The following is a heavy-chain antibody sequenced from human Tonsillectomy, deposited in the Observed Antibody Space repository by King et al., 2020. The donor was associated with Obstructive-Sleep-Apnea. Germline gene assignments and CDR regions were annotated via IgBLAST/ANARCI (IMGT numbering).Heavy chain of an antibody. D-gene: IGHD3-9*01. CDR1: GDSIRSGGYY. CDR3: ARQSGILTGSSIDP. V-gene: IGHV4-31*03. J-gene: IGHJ5*02. Sequence: QLQESGPGLVKPSQTLSLTCTVSGDSIRSGGYYWSWIRQHPGKGLEWIGYIYHSGTTYYNPSLKSRVIMSVDTSGNQFSLKLSSLTAADTALYYCARQSGILTGSSIDPWGQGTLVTVSS. CDR2: IYHSGTT.